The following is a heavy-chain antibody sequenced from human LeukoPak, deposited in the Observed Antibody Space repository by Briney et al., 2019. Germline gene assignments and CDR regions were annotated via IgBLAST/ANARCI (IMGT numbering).Heavy chain of an antibody. J-gene: IGHJ4*02. CDR2: ISAYNGNT. CDR1: GYTFTSYG. D-gene: IGHD3-3*01. Sequence: ASVKVSCKASGYTFTSYGISWVRQAPGQGLEWMGWISAYNGNTNYAQKLQGRVTMTTDTSTSTAYMELRSLRSDDTAVYYCAVLPHFWSGAHFTGYWGQGTLVTVSS. CDR3: AVLPHFWSGAHFTGY. V-gene: IGHV1-18*01.